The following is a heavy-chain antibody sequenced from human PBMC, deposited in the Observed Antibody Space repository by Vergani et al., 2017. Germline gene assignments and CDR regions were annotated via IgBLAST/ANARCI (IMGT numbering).Heavy chain of an antibody. CDR2: INHSGRT. Sequence: QVQLQQWGAGLLKPSETLSLTCAVYGGSFSGYYWSWIRQPPGKGLEWIGEINHSGRTNYNPSLKSRVTISVDTSKNQFSLKLSSVTAADTAVYYCARGGSSVFGVVMHPYYYYGMDVWGQGTTVTVSS. J-gene: IGHJ6*02. V-gene: IGHV4-34*01. D-gene: IGHD3-3*01. CDR1: GGSFSGYY. CDR3: ARGGSSVFGVVMHPYYYYGMDV.